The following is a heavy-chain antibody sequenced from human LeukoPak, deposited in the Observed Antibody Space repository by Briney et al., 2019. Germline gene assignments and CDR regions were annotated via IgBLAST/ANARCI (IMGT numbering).Heavy chain of an antibody. J-gene: IGHJ4*02. V-gene: IGHV3-49*04. CDR3: TRKVYYDSSGYYPNDY. D-gene: IGHD3-22*01. CDR2: IRSKAYGGTT. CDR1: GFSFSSYV. Sequence: GGSLRLSCAASGFSFSSYVMNWVRQAPGKGLERVGFIRSKAYGGTTEYAASVKGRFTISRDDSKSIAYLQMNSLKTEDTAVYYCTRKVYYDSSGYYPNDYWGQGTLVTVSS.